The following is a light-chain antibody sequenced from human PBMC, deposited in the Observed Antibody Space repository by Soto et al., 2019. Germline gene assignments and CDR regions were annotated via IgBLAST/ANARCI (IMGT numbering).Light chain of an antibody. J-gene: IGKJ1*01. CDR2: DTS. CDR3: QQYGSSPGT. V-gene: IGKV3-20*01. Sequence: EIVLTQSPGTVSLSPGERATLSCRASQSVCDNYLAWYQQKPGQAPSLLIFDTSRRATGIPDRFTGSGSGTDFALTISRVEPQDIAVYFCQQYGSSPGTFGQGTKVEI. CDR1: QSVCDNY.